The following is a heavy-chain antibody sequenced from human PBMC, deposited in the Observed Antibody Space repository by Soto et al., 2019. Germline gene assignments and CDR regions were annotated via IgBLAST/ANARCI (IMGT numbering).Heavy chain of an antibody. CDR1: GYTFTSYA. D-gene: IGHD3-16*01. CDR2: INAGNGNT. Sequence: XSVKVSLNATGYTFTSYAMHLVRHTPGQRLEWMGWINAGNGNTKYSQKFQGRVTMTRDTSTSTVYMELSSLRSEDTAVYHCAREGSYDYVWGRPDYWGQGTLVTVS. V-gene: IGHV1-3*01. J-gene: IGHJ4*02. CDR3: AREGSYDYVWGRPDY.